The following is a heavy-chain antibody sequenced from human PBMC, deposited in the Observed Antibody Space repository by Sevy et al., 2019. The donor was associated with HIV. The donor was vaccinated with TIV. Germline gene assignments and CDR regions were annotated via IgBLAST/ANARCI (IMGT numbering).Heavy chain of an antibody. CDR3: TWDHDYYYGMNV. CDR2: IKSKGGGGTI. V-gene: IGHV3-15*01. D-gene: IGHD1-26*01. Sequence: GGSLRLSCTTSGFTFGDYGVSWFRQAPGKGLEWVGRIKSKGGGGTIDYAAPVKGRFSISRDDSKNTLYLQMNSLKIEDTALYYCTWDHDYYYGMNVWGQGTTVTVSS. CDR1: GFTFGDYG. J-gene: IGHJ6*02.